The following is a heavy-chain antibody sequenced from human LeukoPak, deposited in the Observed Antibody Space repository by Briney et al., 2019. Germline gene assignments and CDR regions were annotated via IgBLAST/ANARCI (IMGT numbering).Heavy chain of an antibody. CDR1: TFTKAW. D-gene: IGHD6-19*01. CDR3: AREDVAPVADLVRVDFFDY. CDR2: ISPTGSTK. J-gene: IGHJ4*02. Sequence: GGSLRLSCVVSTFTKAWMNWVRQAPGKGLEWISYISPTGSTKYYADSVKGRITISRDNAKDAVYLQLHSLRVEDTAVYFCAREDVAPVADLVRVDFFDYWGPGTLVTVSS. V-gene: IGHV3-48*01.